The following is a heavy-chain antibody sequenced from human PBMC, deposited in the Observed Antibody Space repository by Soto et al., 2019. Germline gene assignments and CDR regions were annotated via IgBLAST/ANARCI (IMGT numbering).Heavy chain of an antibody. CDR2: INWNGGST. J-gene: IGHJ3*02. D-gene: IGHD5-12*01. CDR1: GFTFDDYG. Sequence: EVQLVESGGGVVRPGGSLRLSCAASGFTFDDYGMSWVRQAPGKGLEWVSGINWNGGSTGYADSVKGRFTISRDNAKNSLYLQMSSLRAEDTALYHCARYWEVATLWDAKGAFDIWGQGTMVTVSS. CDR3: ARYWEVATLWDAKGAFDI. V-gene: IGHV3-20*01.